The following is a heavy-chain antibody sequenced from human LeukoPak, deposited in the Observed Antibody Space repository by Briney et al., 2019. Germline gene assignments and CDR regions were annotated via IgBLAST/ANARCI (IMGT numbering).Heavy chain of an antibody. Sequence: GGSLRLSCAASGFTFSSYAMHWVRQAPGKGVEWVAVISYDGSNKYYADSVKGRFTISRDNSKNTLYLQMNSLRAEDTAVYYCARDWNEYYFDYWGQGTLVTVSS. CDR2: ISYDGSNK. CDR3: ARDWNEYYFDY. CDR1: GFTFSSYA. D-gene: IGHD1-1*01. J-gene: IGHJ4*02. V-gene: IGHV3-30*04.